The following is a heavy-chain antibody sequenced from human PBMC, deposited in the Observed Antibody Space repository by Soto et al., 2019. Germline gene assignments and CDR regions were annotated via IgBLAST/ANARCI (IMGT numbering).Heavy chain of an antibody. V-gene: IGHV1-2*04. Sequence: ASVKVSCKASGYTFTGYYMHWVRQAPGQGLGWMGWINPNSGGTNYAQKFQGWVTMTRDTSISTAYMELSRLRSDDTAVYYCARGLREDYYYYGMDVWGQGTTITVSS. CDR3: ARGLREDYYYYGMDV. J-gene: IGHJ6*02. CDR1: GYTFTGYY. CDR2: INPNSGGT.